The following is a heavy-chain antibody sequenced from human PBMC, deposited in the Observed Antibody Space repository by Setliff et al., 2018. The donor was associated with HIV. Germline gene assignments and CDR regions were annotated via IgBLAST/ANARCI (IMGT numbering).Heavy chain of an antibody. CDR1: GDSISTSNSY. J-gene: IGHJ3*02. V-gene: IGHV4-39*01. Sequence: SETVSLTCTVSGDSISTSNSYWGWVRQPPGKGLGWIGSLYYGGSTYYNPSLKSRVTISVDTSKNRFSLKLSSVTAADTAVYYCARHQVIPTVIGAFDIWGQGTVVTVSS. CDR3: ARHQVIPTVIGAFDI. CDR2: LYYGGST. D-gene: IGHD3-16*02.